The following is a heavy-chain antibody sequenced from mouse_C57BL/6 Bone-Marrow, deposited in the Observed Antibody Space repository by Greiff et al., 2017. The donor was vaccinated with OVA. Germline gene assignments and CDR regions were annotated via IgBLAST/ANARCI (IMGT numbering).Heavy chain of an antibody. CDR1: GFTFSSYA. V-gene: IGHV5-9-1*02. Sequence: EVKVVESGEGLVKPGGSLKLSCAASGFTFSSYAMSWVRQTPEKRLEWVAYISSGGDYIYYADTVKGRFTISRDNARNTLYLQMSSLKSEDTAMYYCTRDPFTTDYYAMDYWGQGTSVTVSS. J-gene: IGHJ4*01. D-gene: IGHD2-12*01. CDR3: TRDPFTTDYYAMDY. CDR2: ISSGGDYI.